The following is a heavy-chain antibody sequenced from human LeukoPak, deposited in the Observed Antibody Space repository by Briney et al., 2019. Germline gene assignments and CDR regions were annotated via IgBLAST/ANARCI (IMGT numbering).Heavy chain of an antibody. CDR1: GGSISSSNYY. CDR2: ICYSGST. Sequence: PSETLSLTCSVSGGSISSSNYYWGWVRQPPGKGLEWIGNICYSGSTYYNPSLKSRVTISVDTSKNQFSLKLSAVTAADTAVYYCASVRRGFGESSKYYSYYYMDVWGNGTTVTISS. V-gene: IGHV4-39*01. CDR3: ASVRRGFGESSKYYSYYYMDV. D-gene: IGHD3-10*01. J-gene: IGHJ6*03.